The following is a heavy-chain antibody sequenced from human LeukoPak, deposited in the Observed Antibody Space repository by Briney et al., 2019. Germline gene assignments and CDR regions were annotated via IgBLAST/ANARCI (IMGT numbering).Heavy chain of an antibody. Sequence: SETLALTCAVYGGSCSGYYWSWIRQPPGKGLEWIGEINHSGSTNYNPSLKSRVTISVDTSKNQFSLKLSSVTAADTAVYYCARGPQRAFDIWGQGTMVTVSS. CDR2: INHSGST. V-gene: IGHV4-34*01. CDR3: ARGPQRAFDI. CDR1: GGSCSGYY. J-gene: IGHJ3*02.